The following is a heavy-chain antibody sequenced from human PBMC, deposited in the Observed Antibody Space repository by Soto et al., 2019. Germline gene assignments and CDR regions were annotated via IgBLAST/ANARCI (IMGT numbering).Heavy chain of an antibody. CDR2: IYHSGIT. CDR3: ARQYGGYKYYFDS. CDR1: GGSFSSGDYY. Sequence: SETLSLTCTVSGGSFSSGDYYWSWIRQPPGKGLEWIGDIYHSGITDYNPSLKSRVTISLDTSKNQFSLQLSSVTAADTAVFYCARQYGGYKYYFDSWGQGTLVTVSS. J-gene: IGHJ4*02. D-gene: IGHD5-12*01. V-gene: IGHV4-30-4*01.